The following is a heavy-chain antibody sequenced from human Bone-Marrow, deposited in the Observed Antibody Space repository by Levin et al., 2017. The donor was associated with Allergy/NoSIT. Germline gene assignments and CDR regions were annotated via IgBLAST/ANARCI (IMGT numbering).Heavy chain of an antibody. J-gene: IGHJ3*01. D-gene: IGHD6-19*01. V-gene: IGHV3-23*01. CDR2: ISGSVDST. CDR3: AKWGHRIAVATNRDALDF. CDR1: GFTFSSYA. Sequence: PGGSLRLSCAASGFTFSSYAMSWVRQAPGKGLEWVSSISGSVDSTYYADSVKGRFTISRDNSKNTLYLQMNSLRAEDSAVYYCAKWGHRIAVATNRDALDFWGRGTMVTVSS.